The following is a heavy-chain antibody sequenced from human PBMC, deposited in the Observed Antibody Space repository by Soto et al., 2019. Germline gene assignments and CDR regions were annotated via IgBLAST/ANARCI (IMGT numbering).Heavy chain of an antibody. Sequence: EVQLVESGGGLVQPGGSLRVSCAASGFTFSTFGMSWVRQAPGKGLESVSSISAIGDSTFHADSVKGRFSISRDNSRNSLYLQMNNLRAEDTAVYYCATVGPYSPRWDFWGQGTVVTVSS. V-gene: IGHV3-23*04. CDR2: ISAIGDST. J-gene: IGHJ3*01. CDR1: GFTFSTFG. CDR3: ATVGPYSPRWDF. D-gene: IGHD2-15*01.